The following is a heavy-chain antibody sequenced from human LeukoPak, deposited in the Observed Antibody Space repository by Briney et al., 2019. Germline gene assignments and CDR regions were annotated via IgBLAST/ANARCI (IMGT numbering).Heavy chain of an antibody. V-gene: IGHV1-8*01. D-gene: IGHD3-22*01. Sequence: ASVKVSCKASGYTFTSYDINWVRQATGQGLEWMGWMNPNSGNTGYAQKFQGRVTMTRNTSISTAYMELSSLRSEDTAVYYCARGASYYDSSGGSYYYYGMDVWGQGTTVTVSS. CDR1: GYTFTSYD. CDR3: ARGASYYDSSGGSYYYYGMDV. J-gene: IGHJ6*02. CDR2: MNPNSGNT.